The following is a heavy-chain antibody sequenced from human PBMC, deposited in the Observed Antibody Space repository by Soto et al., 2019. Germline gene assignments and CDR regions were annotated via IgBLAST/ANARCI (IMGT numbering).Heavy chain of an antibody. J-gene: IGHJ6*02. Sequence: QVQLVQSGAEVKKPGASVKVSCKASGYSFTTYGISWVRQAPGQGLEWMGWISDYNGNTNYEKKFQGRVTMTTDTSTRTAYMELKSLRSDDTAVYYCAREGYYSGSGSYSPPRYYGMDVWGQGTTVTVS. V-gene: IGHV1-18*01. CDR3: AREGYYSGSGSYSPPRYYGMDV. D-gene: IGHD3-10*01. CDR2: ISDYNGNT. CDR1: GYSFTTYG.